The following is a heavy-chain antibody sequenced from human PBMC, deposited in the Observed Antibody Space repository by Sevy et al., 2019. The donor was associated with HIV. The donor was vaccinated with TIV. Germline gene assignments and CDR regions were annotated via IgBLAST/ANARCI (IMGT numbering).Heavy chain of an antibody. CDR3: VKLAGSGTYYSGDFDY. D-gene: IGHD3-10*01. V-gene: IGHV3-23*01. Sequence: GGSLRLSCAASGLTFSSCAMSWVRQAPGKGLEWVSRISDSGSTTYYADSVKGRFTISRDNSKNTRDLQMNSLRAEDTAVYYCVKLAGSGTYYSGDFDYWGQGTLVTVSS. CDR2: ISDSGSTT. J-gene: IGHJ4*02. CDR1: GLTFSSCA.